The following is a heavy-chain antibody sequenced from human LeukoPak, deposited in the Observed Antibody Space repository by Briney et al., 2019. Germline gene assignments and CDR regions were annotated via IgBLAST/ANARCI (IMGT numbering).Heavy chain of an antibody. CDR2: ISADNGNT. CDR3: ARYRAGDGDY. V-gene: IGHV1-18*01. Sequence: ASVKVSRKASGYTFTSYGISWVQQAPGQGLEWMGWISADNGNTNHALQGRVTMTTDTSTSTAYMELRSLRSDDTAVYYCARYRAGDGDYWGQGTLVTVSS. CDR1: GYTFTSYG. J-gene: IGHJ4*02. D-gene: IGHD3-16*01.